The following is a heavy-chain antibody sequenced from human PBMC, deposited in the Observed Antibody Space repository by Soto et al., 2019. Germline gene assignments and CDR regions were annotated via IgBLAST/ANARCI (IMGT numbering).Heavy chain of an antibody. V-gene: IGHV4-34*01. J-gene: IGHJ4*02. CDR1: GGSFSGYY. CDR3: ARGWQWLVRGYFDD. D-gene: IGHD6-19*01. Sequence: SETLSLTCAVYGGSFSGYYWSWIRQPPGKGLEWIGEINHSGSTNYNPSLKSRVTISVDTSKNQFSLKLSSVTAADTAVYYCARGWQWLVRGYFDDWGQGTRVTVSS. CDR2: INHSGST.